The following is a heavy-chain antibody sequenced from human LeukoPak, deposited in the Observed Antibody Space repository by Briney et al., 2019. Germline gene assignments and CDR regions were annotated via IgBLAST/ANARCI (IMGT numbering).Heavy chain of an antibody. CDR3: ARTYYYGSGSYYKGRYFDY. J-gene: IGHJ4*02. D-gene: IGHD3-10*01. V-gene: IGHV4-59*01. CDR1: GGSFSSYY. CDR2: IYYSGST. Sequence: SETLSLTCDVYGGSFSSYYWSWIRQPPGKGLEWIGYIYYSGSTNYNPSLKSRVTISVDTSKNQFSLKLSSVTAADTAVYYCARTYYYGSGSYYKGRYFDYWGQGTLVTVSS.